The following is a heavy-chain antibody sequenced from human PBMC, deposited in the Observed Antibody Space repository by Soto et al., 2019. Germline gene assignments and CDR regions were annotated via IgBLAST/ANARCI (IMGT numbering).Heavy chain of an antibody. CDR3: ASDVDTAKVTGY. CDR1: GYTFTGYY. D-gene: IGHD5-18*01. V-gene: IGHV1-69*13. J-gene: IGHJ4*02. CDR2: INPIFGTA. Sequence: GASVKVSCKASGYTFTGYYMHWVRQAPGQGLEWMGWINPIFGTANYAQKFQGRVTITADESTSTAYMELSSLRSEDTAVYYCASDVDTAKVTGYWGQGTLVTVSS.